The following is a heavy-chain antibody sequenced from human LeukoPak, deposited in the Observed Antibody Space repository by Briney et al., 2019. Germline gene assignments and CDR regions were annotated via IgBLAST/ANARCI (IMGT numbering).Heavy chain of an antibody. Sequence: ASVKVSCKASGYTFTSYGISWVRQAPGHGLEWMGWISAYNGNTNYAQKLQGRVTMTTDTSTSTAYMELRSLRSDDTAVYYCARDLGWRDSSGSSDYWGQGTLVTVSS. CDR3: ARDLGWRDSSGSSDY. D-gene: IGHD3-22*01. CDR2: ISAYNGNT. J-gene: IGHJ4*02. V-gene: IGHV1-18*01. CDR1: GYTFTSYG.